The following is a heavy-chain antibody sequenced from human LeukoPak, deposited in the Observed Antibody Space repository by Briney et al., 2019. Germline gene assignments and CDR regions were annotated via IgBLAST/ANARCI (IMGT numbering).Heavy chain of an antibody. Sequence: SETLSLTCAVSGGSISNTFDYWGWIRQPPGRGLEWIGSIYYNGRTYYTPSLKSRVTISVDTSTNQFSLNLSSVTAADTAVYYCARHLSSGCPADLSGQGTTVTVSS. CDR2: IYYNGRT. D-gene: IGHD3-22*01. V-gene: IGHV4-39*01. CDR3: ARHLSSGCPADL. CDR1: GGSISNTFDY. J-gene: IGHJ5*02.